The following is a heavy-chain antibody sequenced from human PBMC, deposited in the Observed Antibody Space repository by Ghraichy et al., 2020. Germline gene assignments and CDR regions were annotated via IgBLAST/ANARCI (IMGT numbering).Heavy chain of an antibody. CDR1: GYTFTSYG. CDR3: ARDSDHPYYDILTGYYTTPGDY. J-gene: IGHJ4*02. CDR2: ISAYNGNT. D-gene: IGHD3-9*01. V-gene: IGHV1-18*01. Sequence: ASVKVSCKASGYTFTSYGISWVRQAPGQGLEWMGWISAYNGNTNYAQKLQGRVTMTTDTSTSTAYMELRSLRSDDTAVYYCARDSDHPYYDILTGYYTTPGDYWGQGTLVTVSS.